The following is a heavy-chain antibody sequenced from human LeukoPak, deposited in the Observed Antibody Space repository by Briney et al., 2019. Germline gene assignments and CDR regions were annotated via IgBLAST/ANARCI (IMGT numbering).Heavy chain of an antibody. CDR1: GFTFSNAW. J-gene: IGHJ4*02. Sequence: GGSLRLSCAASGFTFSNAWMSWVRQAPGKGLEWVGRIKSKTDGGTTDYAAPVKGRFTISRDDSKNTLYLQMNSLKTEDTAVYYCTTDITMIVVAGDYWGQGTLVTVSS. D-gene: IGHD3-22*01. V-gene: IGHV3-15*01. CDR2: IKSKTDGGTT. CDR3: TTDITMIVVAGDY.